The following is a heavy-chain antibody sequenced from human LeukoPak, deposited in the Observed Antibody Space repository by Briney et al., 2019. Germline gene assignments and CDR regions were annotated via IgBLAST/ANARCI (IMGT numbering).Heavy chain of an antibody. CDR2: MNPNSGNT. CDR3: ARGTTPIEY. J-gene: IGHJ4*02. D-gene: IGHD4-11*01. CDR1: GYTFTSYG. V-gene: IGHV1-8*03. Sequence: GASVKVSCKASGYTFTSYGISWVRQATGQGLEWMGWMNPNSGNTGYAQKFQGRVTITKNTSISTAYMELSSLRSEDTAVYYCARGTTPIEYWGQGTLVTVSS.